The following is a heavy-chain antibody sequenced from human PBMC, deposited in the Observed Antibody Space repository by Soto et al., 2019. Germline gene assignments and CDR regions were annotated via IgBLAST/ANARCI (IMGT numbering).Heavy chain of an antibody. CDR3: ARGYGTARRWFDF. CDR2: IFHSGAT. CDR1: GASVSSGDW. V-gene: IGHV4-4*02. D-gene: IGHD5-18*01. Sequence: LSLTCAVPGASVSSGDWWTCVRQSPGKGPECIGEIFHSGATNYNPSLKSRVDISMDKSKNQFSLRLTSVTAADTAVYYCARGYGTARRWFDFWGQGSLVTV. J-gene: IGHJ5*01.